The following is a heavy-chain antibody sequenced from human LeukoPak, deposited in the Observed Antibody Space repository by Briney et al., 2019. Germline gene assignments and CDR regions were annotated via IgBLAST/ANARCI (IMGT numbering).Heavy chain of an antibody. CDR1: GGSFSGYY. J-gene: IGHJ4*02. D-gene: IGHD2-2*02. CDR3: ARGLTAAIFNY. Sequence: SETLSLTCAVYGGSFSGYYWSWIRQPPGKGLEWIGEINHSGSTNYNPSLKSRVTISVDTSKNQSSLKLSSVTAADTAVYYCARGLTAAIFNYWGQGTLVTVSS. CDR2: INHSGST. V-gene: IGHV4-34*01.